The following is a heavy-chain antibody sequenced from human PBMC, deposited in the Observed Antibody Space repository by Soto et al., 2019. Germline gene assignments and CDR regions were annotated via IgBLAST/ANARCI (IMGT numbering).Heavy chain of an antibody. Sequence: QVQLQESGPRLVKPSGTLSLTCTVSGGSITNSNWWGWVRLPPAKGLEWIGDIYHAGSTKYNPSLERRVTISVDTSNNQFALTLTSVTAADTAVYFCARGPPIVGNTTPLDSWGQGTLVTVSS. V-gene: IGHV4-4*02. CDR3: ARGPPIVGNTTPLDS. CDR2: IYHAGST. D-gene: IGHD1-26*01. CDR1: GGSITNSNW. J-gene: IGHJ4*02.